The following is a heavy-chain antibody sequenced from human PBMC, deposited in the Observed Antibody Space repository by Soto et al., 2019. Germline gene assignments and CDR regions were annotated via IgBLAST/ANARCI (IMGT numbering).Heavy chain of an antibody. D-gene: IGHD3-16*01. V-gene: IGHV1-8*01. J-gene: IGHJ4*02. Sequence: QVQLGQSGADMKKPGASVKVSCKASGYTFTHYDINWVRQATGQGLERMGWMNPNTGNTGLAQKFEHRVTMTRNPYISTAYMELSSLRSEDTAHYFCASGGWGPTFDFWGQGTPVTVSS. CDR2: MNPNTGNT. CDR3: ASGGWGPTFDF. CDR1: GYTFTHYD.